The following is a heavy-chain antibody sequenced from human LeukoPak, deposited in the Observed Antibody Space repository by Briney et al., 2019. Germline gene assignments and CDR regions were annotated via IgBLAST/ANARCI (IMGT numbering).Heavy chain of an antibody. J-gene: IGHJ4*02. Sequence: SETLSLTCTVSGGSISSSSYYWGWIRQPPGMGLERIGSIYYSGSTYYNPSLKSRVTISVYTSKNQFSLKLSSVTAADTAVYYCALQVIVGAAYFDYWGQGTLVTVSS. CDR2: IYYSGST. D-gene: IGHD1-26*01. CDR3: ALQVIVGAAYFDY. CDR1: GGSISSSSYY. V-gene: IGHV4-39*07.